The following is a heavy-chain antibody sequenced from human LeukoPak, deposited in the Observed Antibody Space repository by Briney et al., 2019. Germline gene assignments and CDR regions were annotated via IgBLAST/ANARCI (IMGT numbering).Heavy chain of an antibody. CDR3: ARLFREWDPRFDY. Sequence: SESLSLTCTVAGGSISSSTSNYYWGWIRQPPGKGLEWIGSIYYSGGTYYTPSLKSRVTISVDTSKNQFSLKLTSVTAADTAVYYCARLFREWDPRFDYWGQGTLVTVSS. J-gene: IGHJ4*02. V-gene: IGHV4-39*01. CDR2: IYYSGGT. D-gene: IGHD3-10*02. CDR1: GGSISSSTSNYY.